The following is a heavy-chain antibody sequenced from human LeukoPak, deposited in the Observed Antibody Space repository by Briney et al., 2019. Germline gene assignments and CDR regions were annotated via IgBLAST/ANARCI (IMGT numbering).Heavy chain of an antibody. CDR1: GYTITGYY. CDR2: INPNSDGS. CDR3: ARKRGVGVDTNAFDM. J-gene: IGHJ3*02. Sequence: ASVKVSCKASGYTITGYYMHWVRQAPGQGLEWMGWINPNSDGSIYAQKFQGRATMTRDTSINTAYMELSRLRSDDTAVYYCARKRGVGVDTNAFDMWGQGTMVTVSS. D-gene: IGHD3-3*01. V-gene: IGHV1-2*02.